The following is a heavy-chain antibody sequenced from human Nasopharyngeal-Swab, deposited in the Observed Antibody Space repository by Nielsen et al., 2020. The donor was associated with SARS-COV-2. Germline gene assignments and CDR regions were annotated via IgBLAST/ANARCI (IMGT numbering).Heavy chain of an antibody. CDR3: ARDYGSMIYYMDV. J-gene: IGHJ6*03. Sequence: GESLKISCAASGFTFSSYAMHWVRQAPGKGLEWVAVISYDGSNKYYADSVKGRFTISRDNSKNTLYLQMNSLRAEDTAVYYCARDYGSMIYYMDVWGKGTTVTVSS. CDR1: GFTFSSYA. CDR2: ISYDGSNK. V-gene: IGHV3-30-3*01. D-gene: IGHD4-17*01.